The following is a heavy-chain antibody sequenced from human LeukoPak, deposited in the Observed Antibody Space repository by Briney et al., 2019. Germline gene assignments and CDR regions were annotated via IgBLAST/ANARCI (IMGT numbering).Heavy chain of an antibody. CDR1: GLTFAGYD. CDR2: IGIDSGNT. D-gene: IGHD1-1*01. CDR3: ARDHNYAFDN. Sequence: GGSLRLSCAASGLTFAGYDMSWVRQAPGKGLEWISYIGIDSGNTKYADSVRGRFTISTDKAKNSLYLQMNSLRVEDTAVYYCARDHNYAFDNWGQGTLVSVAS. J-gene: IGHJ4*02. V-gene: IGHV3-11*06.